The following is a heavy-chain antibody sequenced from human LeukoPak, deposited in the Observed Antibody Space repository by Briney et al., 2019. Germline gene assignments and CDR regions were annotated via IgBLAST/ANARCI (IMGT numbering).Heavy chain of an antibody. CDR3: TRHGVHWFDP. CDR2: IRSKANSYAT. J-gene: IGHJ5*02. D-gene: IGHD3-3*01. V-gene: IGHV3-73*01. Sequence: GGSLRLSCAASGFTFSGSAMHWVRQASGKGLEWVGRIRSKANSYATAYAASVKGRFTISRDDSKNTAYLQMNSLKTEDTAVYYCTRHGVHWFDPWGQGTLVTVSS. CDR1: GFTFSGSA.